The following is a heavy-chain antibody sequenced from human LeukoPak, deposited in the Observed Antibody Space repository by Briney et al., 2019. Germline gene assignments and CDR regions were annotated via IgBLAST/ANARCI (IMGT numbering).Heavy chain of an antibody. V-gene: IGHV4-59*01. D-gene: IGHD6-19*01. J-gene: IGHJ6*02. CDR3: ARRQWIYGMDV. CDR2: IYYSGST. CDR1: GGSISSYY. Sequence: SETLSLTCTVSGGSISSYYWGWIGQPPGKGLEWIGYIYYSGSTNYNPSLKSRVTISVDTSKNQFSLKLSSVTAADTAVYYCARRQWIYGMDVWGQGTTVTVSS.